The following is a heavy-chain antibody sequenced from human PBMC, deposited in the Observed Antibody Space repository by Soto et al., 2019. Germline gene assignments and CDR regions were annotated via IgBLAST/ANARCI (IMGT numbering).Heavy chain of an antibody. J-gene: IGHJ4*02. CDR3: ARREDTAIALDY. CDR1: GYSFTSYW. D-gene: IGHD5-18*01. Sequence: GESLKISCKGSGYSFTSYWLGWVRQMPGKGLEWIGIIYPGDSDTRYNTSFHSQVTISADKTISTAYLQWSSLKAAETAMYYCARREDTAIALDYWGQGTLVTVSS. CDR2: IYPGDSDT. V-gene: IGHV5-51*01.